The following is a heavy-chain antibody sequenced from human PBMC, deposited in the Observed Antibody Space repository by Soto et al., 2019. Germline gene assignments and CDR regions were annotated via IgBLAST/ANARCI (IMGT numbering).Heavy chain of an antibody. D-gene: IGHD1-7*01. CDR2: ISSSGSFM. Sequence: VSLRLSCAASGFSFSSDSMGWVRQAPGKGLEWVSSISSSGSFMNYADSVKGRFTISRDNAKNSLYLQMSGLKDEDTAVYYCARDPPTGTTLDWVDSWGQGTLVTVSS. V-gene: IGHV3-21*01. CDR1: GFSFSSDS. J-gene: IGHJ5*01. CDR3: ARDPPTGTTLDWVDS.